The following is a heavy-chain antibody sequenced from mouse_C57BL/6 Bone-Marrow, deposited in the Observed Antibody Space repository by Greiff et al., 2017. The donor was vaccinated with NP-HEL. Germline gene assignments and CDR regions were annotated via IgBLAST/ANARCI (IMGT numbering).Heavy chain of an antibody. D-gene: IGHD4-1*01. V-gene: IGHV7-3*01. CDR2: IRNKANGYTT. CDR3: ARYNWDPSYWYFDV. CDR1: GFTFTDYY. J-gene: IGHJ1*03. Sequence: EVQLQESGGGLVQPGGSLSLSCAASGFTFTDYYMSWVRQPPGKALEWLGFIRNKANGYTTEYSASVKGRFTISRDNSQSILYLQMNALRAEDSATYYCARYNWDPSYWYFDVWGTGTTVTVSS.